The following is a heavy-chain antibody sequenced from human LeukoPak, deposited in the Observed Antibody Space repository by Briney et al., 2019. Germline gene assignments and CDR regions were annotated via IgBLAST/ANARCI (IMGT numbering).Heavy chain of an antibody. J-gene: IGHJ4*02. V-gene: IGHV1-69*05. Sequence: SVKVSCKASGGTFSSHAISWVRQAPGQGLEWMGGIIPIFGTANYAQKFQGRVTITTDESTSTAYMELSSLRSEDTAVYYCASRAKPYCSSTSCYPARLDFDYWVQGTLVTVSS. CDR1: GGTFSSHA. CDR2: IIPIFGTA. D-gene: IGHD2-2*01. CDR3: ASRAKPYCSSTSCYPARLDFDY.